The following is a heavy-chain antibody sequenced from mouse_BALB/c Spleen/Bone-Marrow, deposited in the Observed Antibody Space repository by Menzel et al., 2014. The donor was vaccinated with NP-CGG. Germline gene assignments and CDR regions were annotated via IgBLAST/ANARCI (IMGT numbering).Heavy chain of an antibody. J-gene: IGHJ3*01. CDR1: GFNIKDTY. V-gene: IGHV14-3*02. CDR3: ARLDLFAY. Sequence: DVKLQESGAELVKPGASVKLSCTASGFNIKDTYMHWVKQRPEQGLEWIGRIDPANGNTKYDPKFQGKATITADTSSNTAYLQLSSLTSEDTAVYYCARLDLFAYWCQGTLVTVSA. CDR2: IDPANGNT.